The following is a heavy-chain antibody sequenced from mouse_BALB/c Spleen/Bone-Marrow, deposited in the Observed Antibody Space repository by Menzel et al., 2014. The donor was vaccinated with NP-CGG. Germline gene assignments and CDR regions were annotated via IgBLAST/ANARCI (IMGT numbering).Heavy chain of an antibody. CDR1: EYEFXSHD. J-gene: IGHJ3*01. V-gene: IGHV5-2*01. D-gene: IGHD1-1*01. CDR2: INSDGGST. Sequence: EVQGVESGGGLEQPGESLKLSCESNEYEFXSHDMSWVRKTPEKRLELVAAINSDGGSTFYPDTMERRFIISRDNTKKTLYLQMSSLRSEDTALYYCARQGGYGSSWFAYWGQGTLVTVSA. CDR3: ARQGGYGSSWFAY.